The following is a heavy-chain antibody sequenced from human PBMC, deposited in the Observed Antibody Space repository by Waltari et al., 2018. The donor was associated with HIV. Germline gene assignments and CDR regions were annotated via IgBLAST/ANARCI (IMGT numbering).Heavy chain of an antibody. CDR2: SNHSRCA. CDR1: GGSFSGYY. J-gene: IGHJ5*02. V-gene: IGHV4-34*01. D-gene: IGHD3-3*01. Sequence: QLQLQPWGAGRLKASETLSLTCAVYGGSFSGYYWRWTRQRPGSGLEWTGESNHSRCASDNPSLRIRGTIAVHTSKSQFFLVGNALTAADMAVDCSARSVSRFFEWYWRSWFDPWGQGILGTVYS. CDR3: ARSVSRFFEWYWRSWFDP.